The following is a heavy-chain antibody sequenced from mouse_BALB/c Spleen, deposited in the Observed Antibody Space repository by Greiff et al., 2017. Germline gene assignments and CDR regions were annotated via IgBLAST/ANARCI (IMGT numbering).Heavy chain of an antibody. J-gene: IGHJ2*01. CDR1: GFTFSSFG. Sequence: EVQRVESGGGLVQPGGSRKLSCAASGFTFSSFGMHWVRQAPEKGLEWVAYISSGSSTIYYADTVKGRFTISRDNPKNTLFLQMTSLRSEDTAMYYCASLDGYYVDYWGQGTTLTVSS. CDR2: ISSGSSTI. V-gene: IGHV5-17*02. CDR3: ASLDGYYVDY. D-gene: IGHD2-3*01.